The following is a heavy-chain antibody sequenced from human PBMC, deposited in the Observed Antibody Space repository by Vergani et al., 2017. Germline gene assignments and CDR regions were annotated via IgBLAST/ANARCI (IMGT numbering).Heavy chain of an antibody. D-gene: IGHD1-26*01. J-gene: IGHJ4*02. CDR1: GGTFSSYA. Sequence: QVQLVQSGAEVKKPGSSVKVSCKASGGTFSSYAISWVRQAHGLGLEWRGGIIPIFGTANYAQKFQGRVTITADESTSTAYMELSSLISEDTAVLYCARGREVELPRYFDYWGQGTLVTVAS. V-gene: IGHV1-69*01. CDR2: IIPIFGTA. CDR3: ARGREVELPRYFDY.